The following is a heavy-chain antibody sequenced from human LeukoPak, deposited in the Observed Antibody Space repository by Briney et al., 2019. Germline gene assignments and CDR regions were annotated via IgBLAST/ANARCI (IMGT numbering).Heavy chain of an antibody. Sequence: SETLSLTCTVCGGSISSYYLSWIRQPAGKGLEWIGRVYPGESSEYNPSLKSRVTMSVDTSKNQFSLKVNSVTAADTAVYYCARVERGGLDYWGQGTLVTVSS. CDR1: GGSISSYY. V-gene: IGHV4-4*07. D-gene: IGHD3-10*01. CDR3: ARVERGGLDY. CDR2: VYPGESS. J-gene: IGHJ4*02.